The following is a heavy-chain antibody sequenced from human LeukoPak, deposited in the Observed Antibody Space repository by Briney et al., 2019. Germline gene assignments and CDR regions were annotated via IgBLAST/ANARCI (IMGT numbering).Heavy chain of an antibody. D-gene: IGHD1-26*01. J-gene: IGHJ4*02. Sequence: GGSLRLSCAASGFTFSSYAMSWVRQAPGKGLEWVSSISSSSTYIYYADSVKGRFTTSRDNAKNSLYLQMNSLRAEDTAVYYCAREEWELPLGSYYFDYWGQGTLVTVSS. V-gene: IGHV3-21*04. CDR3: AREEWELPLGSYYFDY. CDR2: ISSSSTYI. CDR1: GFTFSSYA.